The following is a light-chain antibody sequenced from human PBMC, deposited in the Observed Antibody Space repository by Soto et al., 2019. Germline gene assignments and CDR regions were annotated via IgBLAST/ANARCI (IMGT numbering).Light chain of an antibody. CDR1: TSNIGSNT. CDR2: SNN. CDR3: STWDDSLNGVV. J-gene: IGLJ3*02. Sequence: QSVLTQPPSASGTPGQRVTISCSGSTSNIGSNTVNWYQQLPRTAPKLLIYSNNERPSGVPDRFSGSKSGTSASLATSGLQSEDEADYYCSTWDDSLNGVVFSGGTQLTVL. V-gene: IGLV1-44*01.